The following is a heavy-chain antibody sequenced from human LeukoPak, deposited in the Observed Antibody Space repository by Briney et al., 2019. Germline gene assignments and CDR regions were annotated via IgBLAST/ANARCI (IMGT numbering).Heavy chain of an antibody. J-gene: IGHJ4*02. D-gene: IGHD6-19*01. Sequence: SETLSLTCGVSGGAITNYYWNWIRQAPGKGLEWIGYIYYSGSTNYNPSLKSRVTISVDTSKNQFSLKLSSVTAADTAVYYCARGRLSRRGLLSSGWLGGYFDYWGQGTLVTVSS. CDR1: GGAITNYY. V-gene: IGHV4-59*08. CDR2: IYYSGST. CDR3: ARGRLSRRGLLSSGWLGGYFDY.